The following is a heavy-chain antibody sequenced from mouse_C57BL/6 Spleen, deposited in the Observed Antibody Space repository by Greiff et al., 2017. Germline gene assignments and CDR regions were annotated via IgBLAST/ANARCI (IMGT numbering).Heavy chain of an antibody. CDR3: ARVDYGSSSGAMDY. D-gene: IGHD1-1*01. CDR1: GYTFTSYW. Sequence: QVQLQQPGAELVKPGASVKMSCKASGYTFTSYWITWVKQRPGQGLEWIGDIFPGSGSTNYNEKFKSKATLTVETSSSTACMQLSSLTSEDSAVYYCARVDYGSSSGAMDYWGQGTSVTVSS. V-gene: IGHV1-55*01. J-gene: IGHJ4*01. CDR2: IFPGSGST.